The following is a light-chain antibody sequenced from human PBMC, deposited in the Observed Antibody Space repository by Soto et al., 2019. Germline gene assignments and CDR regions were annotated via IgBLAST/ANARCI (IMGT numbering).Light chain of an antibody. Sequence: QSVLTQPASVSGSPGQSITISCTGTSSDVGTYNLVSWYQQHPGKAPKLMIYEVSKRPSGVSNRFSGSKSGNTASLTISGLQPEDEADHYCSSYTTSNTRQIVFGTGTKVTVL. V-gene: IGLV2-14*02. J-gene: IGLJ1*01. CDR3: SSYTTSNTRQIV. CDR2: EVS. CDR1: SSDVGTYNL.